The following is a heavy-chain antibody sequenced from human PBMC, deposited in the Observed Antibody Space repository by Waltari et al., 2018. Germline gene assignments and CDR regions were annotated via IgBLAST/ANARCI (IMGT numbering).Heavy chain of an antibody. CDR3: ARHRQQLSECWFDP. D-gene: IGHD6-13*01. V-gene: IGHV4-39*01. Sequence: QLQLQESGPGLVKPSATLSLTCTVSGGSISSSSYYWGWIRQPPGKGLEWIGSIYYSGSTYYNPSLKSRVTISVDTSKNQFSLKLSSVTAADTAVYYCARHRQQLSECWFDPWGQGTLVTVSS. J-gene: IGHJ5*02. CDR2: IYYSGST. CDR1: GGSISSSSYY.